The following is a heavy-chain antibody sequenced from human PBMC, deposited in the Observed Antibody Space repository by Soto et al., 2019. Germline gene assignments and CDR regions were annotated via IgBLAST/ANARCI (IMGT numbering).Heavy chain of an antibody. Sequence: QVQLQESGPGLVKPSETLSLTCTVSGDSFSFYYWSWIRQPPGKGLEWIGYVYYSGSTIYNPSLNSRATISMDTSNSQIFLNLDSVTAADTAVYFCARVGEGAVVFDFWGRGTLVAVSS. V-gene: IGHV4-59*01. J-gene: IGHJ4*02. CDR3: ARVGEGAVVFDF. CDR2: VYYSGST. CDR1: GDSFSFYY. D-gene: IGHD6-19*01.